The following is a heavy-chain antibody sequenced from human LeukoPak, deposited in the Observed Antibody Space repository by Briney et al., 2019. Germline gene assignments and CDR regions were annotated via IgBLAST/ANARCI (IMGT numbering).Heavy chain of an antibody. CDR2: ISSSSSYI. V-gene: IGHV3-21*04. CDR3: AKPARTDYADY. D-gene: IGHD1-14*01. Sequence: GGSLRLSCAASGFTFSSYSMNWVRQAPGKGLEWVSSISSSSSYIYYADSVKGRFTISRDNSKNTLYLQMNSLRAEDTAVYYCAKPARTDYADYWGQGTLVTVSS. CDR1: GFTFSSYS. J-gene: IGHJ4*02.